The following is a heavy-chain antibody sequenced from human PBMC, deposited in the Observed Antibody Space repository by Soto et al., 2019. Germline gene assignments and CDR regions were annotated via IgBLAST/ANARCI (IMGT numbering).Heavy chain of an antibody. D-gene: IGHD1-1*01. CDR2: ISAYNGNT. V-gene: IGHV1-18*04. CDR3: VRSVTATGTAANL. Sequence: QDQLVQSGAEVKKPGASVKVSCKASGYTFTNYGVSWVRQAPGQGLAWMGWISAYNGNTDYAHNFQDRVTMTTDTSTSTAYMELRSLRSADTAMFYCVRSVTATGTAANLWGQGTMVTVSS. J-gene: IGHJ3*01. CDR1: GYTFTNYG.